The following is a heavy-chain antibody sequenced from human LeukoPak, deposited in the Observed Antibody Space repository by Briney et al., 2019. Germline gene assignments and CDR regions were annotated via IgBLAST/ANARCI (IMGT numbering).Heavy chain of an antibody. V-gene: IGHV3-23*01. CDR3: AKGPFDYGDSYFDY. CDR2: ISGSGGST. J-gene: IGHJ4*02. CDR1: GFTFSSYG. Sequence: PGGSLRLSCAASGFTFSSYGMTWVRQAPGKGLEWVSAISGSGGSTYYAGSVKGRFTISRDNSKNTLYLQMNSLRAEDTAVYDCAKGPFDYGDSYFDYWGQGTLVTVSS. D-gene: IGHD4-17*01.